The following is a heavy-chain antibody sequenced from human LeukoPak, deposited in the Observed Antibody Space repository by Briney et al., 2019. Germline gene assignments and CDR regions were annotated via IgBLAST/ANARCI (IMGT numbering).Heavy chain of an antibody. V-gene: IGHV4-39*01. CDR1: GGSISSSSYY. J-gene: IGHJ5*02. D-gene: IGHD2-15*01. CDR2: IYYSGST. Sequence: SETLSLTCTVSGGSISSSSYYWGWIRQPPGKGLEWIGSIYYSGSTYYNPSLKSRVTISVDTSKNQFSLKLSSVTAADTAVYYCGRGIVVVVAATPRARNWFDPWGQGTLVTVSS. CDR3: GRGIVVVVAATPRARNWFDP.